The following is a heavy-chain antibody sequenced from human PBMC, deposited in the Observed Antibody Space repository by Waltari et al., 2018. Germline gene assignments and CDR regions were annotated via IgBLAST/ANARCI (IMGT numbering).Heavy chain of an antibody. D-gene: IGHD4-17*01. Sequence: EVEVVESGGGFIQPGGSLRLDCAVSGFLVSENDVIWVRQAPGKGLEWVSIVYAPGDAHYANDVKGRFTSSRDISTNTFFLHMSGLRDEDTAVYYCALNTVTVPFPYWGRGTLVTVSS. J-gene: IGHJ4*02. CDR2: VYAPGDA. V-gene: IGHV3-53*01. CDR3: ALNTVTVPFPY. CDR1: GFLVSEND.